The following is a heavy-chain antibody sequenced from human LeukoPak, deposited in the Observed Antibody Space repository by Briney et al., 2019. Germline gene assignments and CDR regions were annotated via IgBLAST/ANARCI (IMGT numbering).Heavy chain of an antibody. Sequence: SVKVSCKASGGTFSSYAISWVRQAPGQGLEWMGGIIPIFGTANYAQKFQGRVTITADESTSTAYMELSSLRSEDTAVYYCARDLDLIVNMGELGYWGQGTLVTVSS. CDR2: IIPIFGTA. CDR3: ARDLDLIVNMGELGY. D-gene: IGHD3-10*01. CDR1: GGTFSSYA. J-gene: IGHJ4*02. V-gene: IGHV1-69*13.